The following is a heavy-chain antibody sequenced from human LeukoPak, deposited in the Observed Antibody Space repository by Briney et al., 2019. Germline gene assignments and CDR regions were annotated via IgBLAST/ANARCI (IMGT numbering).Heavy chain of an antibody. Sequence: NSSETLSLTCTVSGGSISSGGYYGSWIRQHPGKGLEWIGYIYYSGSTYYNPSLKSRVTISVDTSKNQFSLKLSSVTAADTAVYYCARDSARAADIYGMDVWGQGTTVTVSS. CDR1: GGSISSGGYY. CDR2: IYYSGST. V-gene: IGHV4-31*03. D-gene: IGHD2-15*01. J-gene: IGHJ6*02. CDR3: ARDSARAADIYGMDV.